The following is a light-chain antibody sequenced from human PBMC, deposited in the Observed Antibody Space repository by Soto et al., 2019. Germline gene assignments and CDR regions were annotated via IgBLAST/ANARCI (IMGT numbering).Light chain of an antibody. V-gene: IGKV1-12*01. CDR1: EDINSR. J-gene: IGKJ5*01. Sequence: DIQMTQSPSSVSASVGDRVTISCRASEDINSRLAWYQQKPGNAPKLLIYAAFILQSGVPSRFSGYGYGTDFTLSISSLQTEDFATYYCQQADSFPITFGQGTRLEIK. CDR3: QQADSFPIT. CDR2: AAF.